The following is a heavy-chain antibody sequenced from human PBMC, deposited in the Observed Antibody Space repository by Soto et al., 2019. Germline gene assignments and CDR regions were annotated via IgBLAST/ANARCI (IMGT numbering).Heavy chain of an antibody. V-gene: IGHV3-53*01. CDR1: GFTLSSNY. J-gene: IGHJ4*02. CDR2: FYSGGST. D-gene: IGHD4-17*01. CDR3: ARVSTTAKTFEF. Sequence: GGSLRLSCAASGFTLSSNYMSWVRQAPGKGLEWVSVFYSGGSTYYADSVKGRFTISRDNSKNTLYLQMNSLRAEDTALYYCARVSTTAKTFEFWGQGTLVTVSS.